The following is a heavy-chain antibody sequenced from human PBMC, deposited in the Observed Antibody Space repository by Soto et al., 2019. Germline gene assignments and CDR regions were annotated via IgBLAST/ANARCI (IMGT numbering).Heavy chain of an antibody. CDR1: GASISTNY. J-gene: IGHJ4*02. D-gene: IGHD3-10*01. V-gene: IGHV4-59*01. CDR3: VRAGYGSGSHPFDY. Sequence: PSETLSLTCAVSGASISTNYWNWIRQPPGRGLEWIGYIWDSGNSNYNPSLKSRATISVDTSKNQFSLKLTSVTAADTAVYYCVRAGYGSGSHPFDYWGQGTLVTVSS. CDR2: IWDSGNS.